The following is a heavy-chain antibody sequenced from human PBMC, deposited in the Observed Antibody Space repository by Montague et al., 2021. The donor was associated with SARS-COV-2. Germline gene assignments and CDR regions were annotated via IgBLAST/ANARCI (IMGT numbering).Heavy chain of an antibody. V-gene: IGHV2-70*04. CDR2: IDWDDDK. J-gene: IGHJ4*02. CDR1: GFSLSTSGMR. D-gene: IGHD3-9*01. CDR3: ARSYYDILTAYYTPFDY. Sequence: VKPTQTLTLTCTFSGFSLSTSGMRASWIRQPPGKALEWLARIDWDDDKFYSTSLKTRLTISKDTSKNQVVLTMTNMGPVDTATYYCARSYYDILTAYYTPFDYWGQGTLVTVSS.